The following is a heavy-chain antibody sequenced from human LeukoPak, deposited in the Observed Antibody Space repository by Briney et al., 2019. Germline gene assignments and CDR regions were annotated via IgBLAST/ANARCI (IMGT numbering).Heavy chain of an antibody. Sequence: PSETLSLTCTVSGGSISSYYWSWIRQPPGKGLEWIGYIYYSGSTNYNPSLKSRVTISVDTSKNQFSLKLSSVTAADTAVYYCARHGAMIVVSDAFDIWGQGTMVTVSS. CDR3: ARHGAMIVVSDAFDI. CDR1: GGSISSYY. J-gene: IGHJ3*02. D-gene: IGHD3-22*01. V-gene: IGHV4-59*08. CDR2: IYYSGST.